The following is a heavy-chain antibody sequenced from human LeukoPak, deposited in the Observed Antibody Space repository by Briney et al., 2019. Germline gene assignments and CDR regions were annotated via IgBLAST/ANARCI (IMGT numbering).Heavy chain of an antibody. Sequence: ASVKVSCKASGYTFIAYYMHWVRQAPGQGLEWMGIVNPTGGSTTYAQKFQGRVTMTRDTSTSTVHMELSSLRSEDTPVYYCARGSYGDYKRMDDQGYWGQGTLVTVSA. V-gene: IGHV1-46*01. D-gene: IGHD4-17*01. CDR3: ARGSYGDYKRMDDQGY. J-gene: IGHJ4*02. CDR2: VNPTGGST. CDR1: GYTFIAYY.